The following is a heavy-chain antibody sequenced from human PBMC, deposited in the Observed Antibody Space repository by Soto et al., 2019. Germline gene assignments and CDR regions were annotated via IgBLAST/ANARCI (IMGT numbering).Heavy chain of an antibody. D-gene: IGHD5-12*01. CDR3: ARGRNSGYDSGVPYYFDY. Sequence: SQTLSLTCAISGDSVSSNSAAWNWIRQSPSRGLEWLGRTYYRSKWYNGYAVSVKSRITINPDTSKNQFSLQLNSVTPEDTAVYYCARGRNSGYDSGVPYYFDYWGQGTLVTVSS. CDR2: TYYRSKWYN. CDR1: GDSVSSNSAA. J-gene: IGHJ4*02. V-gene: IGHV6-1*01.